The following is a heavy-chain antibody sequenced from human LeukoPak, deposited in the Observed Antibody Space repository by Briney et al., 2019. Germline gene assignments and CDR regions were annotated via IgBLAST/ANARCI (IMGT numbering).Heavy chain of an antibody. CDR1: GGSISSGGYY. Sequence: SQTLSLTCTVSGGSISSGGYYWSWIRQHPGKGLEWIGYIYYSGSTYNNPSLKSRVTIPVDTSKNQFSLKLSSVTAADTAVYYCARGTYSGYDFDYWGQGTLVTVSS. V-gene: IGHV4-31*03. J-gene: IGHJ4*02. CDR2: IYYSGST. D-gene: IGHD5-12*01. CDR3: ARGTYSGYDFDY.